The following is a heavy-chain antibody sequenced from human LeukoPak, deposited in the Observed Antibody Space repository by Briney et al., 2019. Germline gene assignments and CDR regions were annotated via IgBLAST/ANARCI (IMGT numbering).Heavy chain of an antibody. CDR3: ARSVPPTGYSSGWYGI. J-gene: IGHJ4*02. V-gene: IGHV4-39*01. CDR1: GGSISSSDYS. D-gene: IGHD6-19*01. CDR2: IHYSGST. Sequence: SETLSLTCTVSGGSISSSDYSWGWIRQPPGKGLEWIGTIHYSGSTYYNPSLKSRVTISVDTSKNQFPLRLTSVSAADTAVYYCARSVPPTGYSSGWYGIWGQGTLVIVSS.